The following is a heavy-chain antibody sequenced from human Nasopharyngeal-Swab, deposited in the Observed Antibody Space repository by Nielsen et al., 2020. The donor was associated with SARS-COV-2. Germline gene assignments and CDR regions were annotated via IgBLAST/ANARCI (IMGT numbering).Heavy chain of an antibody. Sequence: SETLSLTCTVSGGSISSSSYYWGWIRQPPGKGLEWIGSIYYSGSTYYNPSLKSRVTISVDTSKNQFSLKLSSVTAADTAVYYCARGERGYSYGLLDYWGQGTLVTVSS. CDR3: ARGERGYSYGLLDY. CDR2: IYYSGST. D-gene: IGHD5-18*01. V-gene: IGHV4-39*07. CDR1: GGSISSSSYY. J-gene: IGHJ4*02.